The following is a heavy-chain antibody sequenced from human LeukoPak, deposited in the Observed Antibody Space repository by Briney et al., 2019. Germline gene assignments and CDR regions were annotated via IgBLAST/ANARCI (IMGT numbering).Heavy chain of an antibody. CDR2: ISSSSSYI. CDR3: ARAGIQLWLHNWFDP. Sequence: GGSLRLSCAASGFTFSSYSMNWVRRAPGKGLEWVSSISSSSSYIYYADSVKGRFTISRDNAKNSLYLQMNSLRAEDTAVYYCARAGIQLWLHNWFDPWGQGTLVTVSS. J-gene: IGHJ5*02. V-gene: IGHV3-21*01. CDR1: GFTFSSYS. D-gene: IGHD5-18*01.